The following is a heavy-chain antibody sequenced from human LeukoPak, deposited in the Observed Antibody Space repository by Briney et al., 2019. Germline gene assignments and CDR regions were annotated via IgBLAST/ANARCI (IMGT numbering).Heavy chain of an antibody. CDR1: GYTFTSYY. Sequence: VASVKVSCKASGYTFTSYYMHWVRQAPGQGLEWMGIINPNGGSTSYAQKFQGRVTMTRDTSTSTVYMELSSLRSEDTAVYYCARDEAKTDIVVVPAAIRRGYGMDVWGQGTTVTVSS. D-gene: IGHD2-2*01. V-gene: IGHV1-46*01. J-gene: IGHJ6*02. CDR3: ARDEAKTDIVVVPAAIRRGYGMDV. CDR2: INPNGGST.